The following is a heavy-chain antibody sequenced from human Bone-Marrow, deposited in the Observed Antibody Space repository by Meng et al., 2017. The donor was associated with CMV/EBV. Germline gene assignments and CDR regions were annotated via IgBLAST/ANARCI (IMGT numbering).Heavy chain of an antibody. V-gene: IGHV3-23*01. CDR1: GFTFSSYA. CDR2: ISGSGGST. J-gene: IGHJ4*02. D-gene: IGHD2-21*01. Sequence: GESLKISCAASGFTFSSYAMSWVRQAPGKGLEWVSAISGSGGSTYYADSVKGRFTISRDNSKNTLYLQMNSLRAEDTAVYYCASFAYCGGDCYWIDYWGQGTLVTVSS. CDR3: ASFAYCGGDCYWIDY.